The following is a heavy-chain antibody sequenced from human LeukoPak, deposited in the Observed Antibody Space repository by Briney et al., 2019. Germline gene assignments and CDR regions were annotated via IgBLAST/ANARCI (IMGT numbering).Heavy chain of an antibody. Sequence: SGPALVKPTQTLTLTCTFSGFSLSTSGMCVSWIRQPPGKALEWLALIDWDDDKYYCTSLKTRLTISKDTSKNQVVLTMTNMDPVDTATYYCARIKVDDILTGYYRYFDYWGQGTLVTVSS. V-gene: IGHV2-70*01. J-gene: IGHJ4*02. CDR1: GFSLSTSGMC. CDR3: ARIKVDDILTGYYRYFDY. CDR2: IDWDDDK. D-gene: IGHD3-9*01.